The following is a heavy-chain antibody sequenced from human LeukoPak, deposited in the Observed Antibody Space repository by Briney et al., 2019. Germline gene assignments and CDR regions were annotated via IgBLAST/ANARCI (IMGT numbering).Heavy chain of an antibody. CDR2: ISSSSSYI. V-gene: IGHV3-11*06. J-gene: IGHJ4*02. Sequence: GGSLRLSCSAFGFTFTDYYIAWIRQAPGKGLEWVSSISSSSSYIYYADSVKGRFTISRDNAKNSLYLQMNSLRAEDTAVYYCARDFQQLCDYWGQGTLVTVSS. D-gene: IGHD5-18*01. CDR1: GFTFTDYY. CDR3: ARDFQQLCDY.